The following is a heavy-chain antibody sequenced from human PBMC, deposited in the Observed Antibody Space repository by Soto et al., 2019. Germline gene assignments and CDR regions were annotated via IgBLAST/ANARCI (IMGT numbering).Heavy chain of an antibody. CDR1: GFTFSDYY. Sequence: QVQLVESGGGLVKPGGSLRLSCAASGFTFSDYYMSWIRQAPGKGLEWVSYISSTGSTTYYADSVRGRFTMSRDNAKRSLYLQVNSLRADDTAVYFCARGGQTYYFHDWGQGTLVTVSS. V-gene: IGHV3-11*01. CDR3: ARGGQTYYFHD. J-gene: IGHJ4*02. CDR2: ISSTGSTT.